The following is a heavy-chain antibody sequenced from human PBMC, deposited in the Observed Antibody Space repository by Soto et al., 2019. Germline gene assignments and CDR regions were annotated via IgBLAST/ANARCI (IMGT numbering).Heavy chain of an antibody. CDR2: ISDSGGST. V-gene: IGHV3-23*01. CDR1: GFTFSTYA. J-gene: IGHJ6*02. Sequence: GGSLRLSCAASGFTFSTYAMTWVRQAPGKGLEWVSAISDSGGSTYYADSVKGRLTISRDNSKNALYLQMNSLRAEDTAVYYCAKAGLGPYPSVYYYYYALDVWGQGTTVTVSS. CDR3: AKAGLGPYPSVYYYYYALDV.